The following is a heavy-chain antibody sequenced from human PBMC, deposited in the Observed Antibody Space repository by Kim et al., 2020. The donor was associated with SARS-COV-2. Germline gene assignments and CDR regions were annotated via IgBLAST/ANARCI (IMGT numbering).Heavy chain of an antibody. Sequence: YYADSVKRRFTNSRDNSKNTLYLQMNSLRAEDTAVYYCARVSGIAAALVGGMDVWGQGTTVTVSS. J-gene: IGHJ6*02. CDR3: ARVSGIAAALVGGMDV. V-gene: IGHV3-33*01. D-gene: IGHD6-13*01.